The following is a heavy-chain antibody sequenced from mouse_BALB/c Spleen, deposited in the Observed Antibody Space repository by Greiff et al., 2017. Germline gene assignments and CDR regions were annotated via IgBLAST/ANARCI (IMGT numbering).Heavy chain of an antibody. CDR3: ARGYYGSSYDY. V-gene: IGHV2-9*02. CDR2: IWAGGST. J-gene: IGHJ2*01. Sequence: QVQLKQSGPGLVAPSQSLSITCTVSGFSLTSYGVHWVRQPPGKGLEWLGVIWAGGSTNYNSALMSRLSISKDNSKSQVFLKMNSLHTDDTAMYYCARGYYGSSYDYWGQGTTLTVSS. CDR1: GFSLTSYG. D-gene: IGHD1-1*01.